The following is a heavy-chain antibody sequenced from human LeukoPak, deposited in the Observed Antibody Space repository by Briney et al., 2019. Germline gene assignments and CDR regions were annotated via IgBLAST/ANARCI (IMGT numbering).Heavy chain of an antibody. V-gene: IGHV4-34*01. Sequence: SETLSLTCAVYGGSFSGYYWSWIRQPPGKGLEWIGEINHSGSTNYNPSLKSRVTISVDRSKNQFSLKLSSVTAADTAVYYCAREGEDDSGNPLDHWGQGTLVTVSS. CDR2: INHSGST. CDR1: GGSFSGYY. J-gene: IGHJ4*02. D-gene: IGHD3-22*01. CDR3: AREGEDDSGNPLDH.